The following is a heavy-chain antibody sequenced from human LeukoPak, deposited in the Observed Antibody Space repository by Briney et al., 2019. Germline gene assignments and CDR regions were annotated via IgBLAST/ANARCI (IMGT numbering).Heavy chain of an antibody. V-gene: IGHV3-20*01. J-gene: IGHJ6*02. CDR2: IHWRGDII. Sequence: TGGSLRLSCEASGFTSDDYGMSWVRQTPGKGLEWLACIHWRGDIICYTDSVKGRFTISRDNAKNSLYLQMNSLRAEDTALYHCARVQDYVFLYGMDVWGQGTAVAVSS. D-gene: IGHD3-16*01. CDR3: ARVQDYVFLYGMDV. CDR1: GFTSDDYG.